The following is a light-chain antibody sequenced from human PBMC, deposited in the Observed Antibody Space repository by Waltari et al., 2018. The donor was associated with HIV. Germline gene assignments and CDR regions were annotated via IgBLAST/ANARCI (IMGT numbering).Light chain of an antibody. CDR3: MHGQQTPV. J-gene: IGKJ1*01. CDR1: QSLLHNNGHNY. Sequence: DIATIQSPDSLAVSPGEPASISCRSSQSLLHNNGHNYLDWYIQMPGQAPELLIYLASRRASVVPDRIAGSGSSTDFILKISRVEPEDVGIYYCMHGQQTPVFGQGTQVEV. V-gene: IGKV2-28*01. CDR2: LAS.